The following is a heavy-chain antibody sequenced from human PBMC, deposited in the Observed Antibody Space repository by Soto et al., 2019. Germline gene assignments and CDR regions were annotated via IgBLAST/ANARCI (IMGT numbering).Heavy chain of an antibody. CDR3: ATSGRELQWYGDLSRLGFDI. J-gene: IGHJ3*02. CDR1: GYTLSELS. D-gene: IGHD3-10*01. Sequence: ASVKVSCKVSGYTLSELSIHWVRQAPGKGLEWMGGFYPADGETLYAQKFQGRVTMTEDTSTDTAYMDLSGLRSEDTAIYYCATSGRELQWYGDLSRLGFDISGQGTLVTVSS. CDR2: FYPADGET. V-gene: IGHV1-24*01.